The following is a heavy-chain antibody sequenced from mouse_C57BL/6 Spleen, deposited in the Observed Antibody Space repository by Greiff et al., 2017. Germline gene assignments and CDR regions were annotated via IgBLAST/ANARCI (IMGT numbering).Heavy chain of an antibody. V-gene: IGHV1-82*01. D-gene: IGHD2-4*01. CDR1: GYAFSSSW. CDR3: ARLEAYYDYDEGGMDY. J-gene: IGHJ4*01. Sequence: QVQLQQSGPELVKPGASVKISCKASGYAFSSSWMNWVKQRPGKGLEWLGRIYPGDGDTNYNGKFKGKATLTADKSSSTAYMQLSSLTSEDSAVYFCARLEAYYDYDEGGMDYWGQGTSVTVSS. CDR2: IYPGDGDT.